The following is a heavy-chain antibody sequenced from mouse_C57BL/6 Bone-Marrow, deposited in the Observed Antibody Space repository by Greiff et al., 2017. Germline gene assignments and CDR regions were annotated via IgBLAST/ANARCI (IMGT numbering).Heavy chain of an antibody. CDR1: GFTFSDYG. Sequence: DVKVEESGGGLVKPGGSLKLSCAASGFTFSDYGMHWVRQAPEKGLEWVAYISSGSSTIYYADTVKGRVTISRDNAKNTLFLQMTSLRSEDTAMYYCARPAGTSFAYWGQGTLVTVSA. J-gene: IGHJ3*01. CDR3: ARPAGTSFAY. CDR2: ISSGSSTI. D-gene: IGHD4-1*01. V-gene: IGHV5-17*01.